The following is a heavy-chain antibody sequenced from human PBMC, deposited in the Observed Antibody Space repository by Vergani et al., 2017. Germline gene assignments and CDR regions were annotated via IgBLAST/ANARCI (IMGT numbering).Heavy chain of an antibody. V-gene: IGHV1-46*01. CDR2: INPSGGST. CDR3: ARDTPFTVTSLDYYGMDV. D-gene: IGHD4-17*01. Sequence: QVQLVQSGAEVKKPGASVKVSCKASGYTFTSYYMHWVRQAPGQGLEWMGIINPSGGSTSYAQKFQGRVTMTRDTSTSTVYMELSSLRSEDTAVYYCARDTPFTVTSLDYYGMDVWGQGTTVTVSS. CDR1: GYTFTSYY. J-gene: IGHJ6*02.